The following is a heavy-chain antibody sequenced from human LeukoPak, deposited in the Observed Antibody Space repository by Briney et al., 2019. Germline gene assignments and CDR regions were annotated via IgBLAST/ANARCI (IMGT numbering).Heavy chain of an antibody. CDR1: GYSISSGYY. V-gene: IGHV4-38-2*02. Sequence: SETLSLTCTVSGYSISSGYYWGWIRQPPGKGLEWIGSIYHSGSTYYNPSLKSRVTLSVDTSKNQFSLKLSSVTAADTAVYYCARAGTPVWGSYLRFDYWGQGTLVTVSS. D-gene: IGHD3-16*01. CDR3: ARAGTPVWGSYLRFDY. J-gene: IGHJ4*02. CDR2: IYHSGST.